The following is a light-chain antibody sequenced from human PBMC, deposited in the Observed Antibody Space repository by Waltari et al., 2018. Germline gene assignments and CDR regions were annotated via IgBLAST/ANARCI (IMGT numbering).Light chain of an antibody. J-gene: IGKJ1*01. CDR2: WAS. V-gene: IGKV4-1*01. CDR1: QSLLYRPNKRNY. Sequence: DIVMTQSPDSLAVSLGERATIHCKSSQSLLYRPNKRNYLAWYQQKPGQPPKLVIYWASTRESGVPDRFSGSGSGTEFTLTISSLQAEDVAIYYCQQYHSTPWTFGQGTKVGVK. CDR3: QQYHSTPWT.